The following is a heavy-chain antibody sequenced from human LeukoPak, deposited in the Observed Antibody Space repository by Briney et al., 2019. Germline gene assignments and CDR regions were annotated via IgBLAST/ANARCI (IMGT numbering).Heavy chain of an antibody. CDR1: GYIFTNYV. J-gene: IGHJ4*02. Sequence: ASVKVSCKASGYIFTNYVLHWVRQAPGQGLEWMGWINTNTGNPTYAQGFTGRFDFSLDTSVSTAYLQISSLKADDTAMYYCARGDYDTHGYQTRWGQGTLVTVSS. CDR3: ARGDYDTHGYQTR. D-gene: IGHD3-22*01. V-gene: IGHV7-4-1*02. CDR2: INTNTGNP.